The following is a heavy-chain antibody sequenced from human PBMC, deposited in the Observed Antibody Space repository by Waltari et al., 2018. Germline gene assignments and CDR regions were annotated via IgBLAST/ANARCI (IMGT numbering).Heavy chain of an antibody. V-gene: IGHV3-64*01. CDR1: GFTFSSCA. D-gene: IGHD2-15*01. CDR2: ISSNGGTT. Sequence: EVQLVESGGGLVQPGGSLRLSCAASGFTFSSCAIHWVRKAPGKGLEYVSAISSNGGTTYYANSVKGRFTISRDNSKNTLYLQMGSLRAEDMAVYYCARDVPYCSGGSCYGMDVWGQGTTVTVSS. J-gene: IGHJ6*02. CDR3: ARDVPYCSGGSCYGMDV.